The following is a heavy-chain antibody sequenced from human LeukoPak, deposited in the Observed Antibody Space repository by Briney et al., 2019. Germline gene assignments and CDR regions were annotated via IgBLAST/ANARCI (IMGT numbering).Heavy chain of an antibody. D-gene: IGHD1-26*01. Sequence: GASVKVSCKASGYTFTSYAMNWVRQAPGQGLEWMGWISAYNGNTNYAQKLQGRVTMTTDTSTSTAYMELRSLRSDDTAVYYCARGGSYWPGGYYYYYMDVWGKGTTVTVSS. CDR2: ISAYNGNT. CDR3: ARGGSYWPGGYYYYYMDV. CDR1: GYTFTSYA. V-gene: IGHV1-18*01. J-gene: IGHJ6*03.